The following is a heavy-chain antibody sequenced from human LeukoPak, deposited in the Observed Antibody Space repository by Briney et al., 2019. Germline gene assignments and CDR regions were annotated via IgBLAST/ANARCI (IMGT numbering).Heavy chain of an antibody. V-gene: IGHV4-61*02. CDR2: IYTSGST. CDR1: GDSISSGSYY. Sequence: SETLSLTCTVSGDSISSGSYYCSWIRQPAGKGLEWIGRIYTSGSTNYNPSLKSRVTISVDTSKNQFSLKLSSVTAADTAVYYCARSGSGWYFGWFDPWGQGTLVTVSS. J-gene: IGHJ5*02. CDR3: ARSGSGWYFGWFDP. D-gene: IGHD6-19*01.